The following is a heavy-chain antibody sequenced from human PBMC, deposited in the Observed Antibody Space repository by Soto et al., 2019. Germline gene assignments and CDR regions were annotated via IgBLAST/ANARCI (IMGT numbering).Heavy chain of an antibody. V-gene: IGHV3-23*01. CDR3: AKLEHNSGGILEY. CDR1: GFSFSTYA. D-gene: IGHD3-10*01. CDR2: IFGGGDST. J-gene: IGHJ4*02. Sequence: PGGSLRLSCAASGFSFSTYAMSWVRQAPGKGLEWVSAIFGGGDSTYYAASVKGRCTISRDNSKNTLYLQMNSLRAEDTAVYYCAKLEHNSGGILEYWGQGTLVTVSS.